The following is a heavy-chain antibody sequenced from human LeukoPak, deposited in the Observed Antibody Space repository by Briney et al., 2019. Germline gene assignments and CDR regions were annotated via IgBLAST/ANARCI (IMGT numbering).Heavy chain of an antibody. CDR2: ISGSGGST. V-gene: IGHV3-23*01. CDR1: GFTFSSYA. D-gene: IGHD2-2*01. Sequence: GGSLRLSCAASGFTFSSYAMNWVRQAPGKGLEWVSAISGSGGSTYYADSVKGRFTISRDNSKNTLYLQMNSLRAEDTAVYYCAKDAPVNIVVVPAANSWGQGTLVTVSS. CDR3: AKDAPVNIVVVPAANS. J-gene: IGHJ4*02.